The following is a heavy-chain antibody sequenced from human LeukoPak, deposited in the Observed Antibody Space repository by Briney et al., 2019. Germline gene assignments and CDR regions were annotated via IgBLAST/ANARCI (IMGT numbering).Heavy chain of an antibody. CDR2: IYHSGST. Sequence: PSETLSLTCTVSGGSISSSSYYWGWIRQPPGKGLEWIGYIYHSGSTYYNPSLKSRVTISLDRSKNQFSLKLSSVTAADTAVYYCARPCYGGNSDVRAFDIWGQGTMVTVSS. CDR3: ARPCYGGNSDVRAFDI. J-gene: IGHJ3*02. CDR1: GGSISSSSYY. D-gene: IGHD4-23*01. V-gene: IGHV4-39*01.